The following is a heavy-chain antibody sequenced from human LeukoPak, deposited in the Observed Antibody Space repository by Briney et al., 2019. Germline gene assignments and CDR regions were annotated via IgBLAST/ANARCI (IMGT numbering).Heavy chain of an antibody. CDR2: IYYSGST. D-gene: IGHD3-16*01. J-gene: IGHJ4*02. V-gene: IGHV4-30-4*01. CDR3: ARDKRRGYYFDY. CDR1: GGSISSGDYY. Sequence: RASETLSLTCTVSGGSISSGDYYWRWIRQPPGKGLEWIGYIYYSGSTYNNPSLKSRVTISVDTSKNQFSLKLSSVTAADTAVYYCARDKRRGYYFDYWGQGTLVTVSS.